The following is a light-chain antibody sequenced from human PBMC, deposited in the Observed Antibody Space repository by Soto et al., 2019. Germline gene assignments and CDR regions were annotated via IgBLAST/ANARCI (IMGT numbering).Light chain of an antibody. CDR1: QDITNH. CDR3: QHCHILPWT. J-gene: IGKJ1*01. Sequence: DIQMTQSPSSLSASVGDRVTITCQASQDITNHLHWYQQKPGKAPKLLIYDASNLETGVPSRFSGSGFGTEFTVFINDLQPEDFATDFCQHCHILPWTFGQGTKVEIK. CDR2: DAS. V-gene: IGKV1-33*01.